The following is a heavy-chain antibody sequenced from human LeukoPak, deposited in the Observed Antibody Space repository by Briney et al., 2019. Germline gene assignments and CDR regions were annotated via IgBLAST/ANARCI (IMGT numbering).Heavy chain of an antibody. J-gene: IGHJ4*02. CDR2: IRYDGSNK. Sequence: GGSLRLSCAASGFTFSSYGMHWVRQAPGKGLEWVAFIRYDGSNKYYADSVKGRFTISRDNSKNTLYLQMNSLGAEDTAVYYCAKDPRIAAAGYYFDYWGQGTLVTVSS. D-gene: IGHD6-13*01. CDR3: AKDPRIAAAGYYFDY. V-gene: IGHV3-30*02. CDR1: GFTFSSYG.